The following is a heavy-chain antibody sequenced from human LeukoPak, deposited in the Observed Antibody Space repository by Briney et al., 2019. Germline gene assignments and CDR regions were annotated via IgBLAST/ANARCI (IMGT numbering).Heavy chain of an antibody. V-gene: IGHV3-23*01. CDR3: AKDRGGYGYNYNPEVYDY. D-gene: IGHD5-24*01. CDR1: GFTFSSYA. CDR2: VGGSGEST. Sequence: GGSLRLSCTASGFTFSSYAMSWVRQAPGKGLEWVSAVGGSGESTFYADSVKGRFTISRDNSKNTLYLQVNSLRAEDTAVYYCAKDRGGYGYNYNPEVYDYWGQGTLVTVSS. J-gene: IGHJ4*02.